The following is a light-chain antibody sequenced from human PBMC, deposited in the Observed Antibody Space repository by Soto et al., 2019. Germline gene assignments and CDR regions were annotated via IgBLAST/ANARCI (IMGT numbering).Light chain of an antibody. CDR3: SSWTSSTTQV. CDR1: SSDVGGFDF. CDR2: EVN. J-gene: IGLJ3*02. Sequence: QSALTQPASVSGSLGQSITISCTGTSSDVGGFDFVSWYQQHPGKAPKLMIYEVNNRPSGVSNRFSASKSGNTASLTISGLQVEDEADYYCSSWTSSTTQVLGGGTKLTVL. V-gene: IGLV2-14*01.